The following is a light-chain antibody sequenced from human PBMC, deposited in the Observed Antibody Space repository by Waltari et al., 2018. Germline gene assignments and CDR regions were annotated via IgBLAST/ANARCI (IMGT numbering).Light chain of an antibody. CDR3: QHYVSLPVT. CDR1: QSLSIY. V-gene: IGKV3-20*01. Sequence: EIVLTQSPGTLSLSPGERATLSCRASQSLSIYLAWYQQKPGRAPRLLTYHASSRATGVPDRFSGRGSGTDFSLTISRLEPEDFAVYYCQHYVSLPVTFGQGTKVEIK. CDR2: HAS. J-gene: IGKJ1*01.